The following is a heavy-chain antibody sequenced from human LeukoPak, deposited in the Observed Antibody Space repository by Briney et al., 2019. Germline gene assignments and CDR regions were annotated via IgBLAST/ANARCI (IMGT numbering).Heavy chain of an antibody. J-gene: IGHJ6*02. CDR1: GFTFSNYA. CDR3: ATYYYGSGSWSYYYYGMEV. V-gene: IGHV3-23*01. CDR2: ISGSGGTT. Sequence: GGSLRLSCAASGFTFSNYAMKWVRQAPGKGLEWVSLISGSGGTTYYADSVKGRFTISRDNSKNTLYLQMNSLRAEDTAVYYCATYYYGSGSWSYYYYGMEVWGQGTTVTVSS. D-gene: IGHD3-10*01.